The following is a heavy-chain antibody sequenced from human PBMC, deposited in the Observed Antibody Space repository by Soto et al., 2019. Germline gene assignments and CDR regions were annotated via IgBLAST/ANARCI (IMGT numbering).Heavy chain of an antibody. CDR1: GGSFSGYY. V-gene: IGHV4-34*01. Sequence: SETLSLTCSVYGGSFSGYYWSWSRQPPGKGLEWIGEINHSGSTNYNPSLKSRVTISVDTSKNQFSLKLRSVTAADTAVYYCASDRSSGWDQGYGMDVWGQGTTVTVSS. CDR3: ASDRSSGWDQGYGMDV. J-gene: IGHJ6*02. CDR2: INHSGST. D-gene: IGHD6-19*01.